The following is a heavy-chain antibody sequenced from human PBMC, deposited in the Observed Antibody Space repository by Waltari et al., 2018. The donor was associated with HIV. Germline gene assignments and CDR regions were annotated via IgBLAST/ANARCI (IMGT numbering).Heavy chain of an antibody. CDR1: GYDFRTYA. CDR2: INVGNGRS. Sequence: QVQLVQSGSEVKKPGASVKISCKASGYDFRTYAIHWVRQAPGQRLEWMGWINVGNGRSEYSQSFQGRVTFTRDTSATTAYMELSSLRSEDTALYYCARDLSRRTSRTSVIHNNWFDPWGQGTLVTVSS. CDR3: ARDLSRRTSRTSVIHNNWFDP. D-gene: IGHD4-4*01. J-gene: IGHJ5*02. V-gene: IGHV1-3*01.